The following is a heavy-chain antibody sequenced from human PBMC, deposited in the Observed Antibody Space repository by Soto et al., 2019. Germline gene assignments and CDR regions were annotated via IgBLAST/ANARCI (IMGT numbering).Heavy chain of an antibody. CDR2: IKDSGGNK. Sequence: EVQLLESGGGLVQPGGSLRLSCAASGFTFRNYAMSWVRQAPGKGLEWVSAIKDSGGNKYHADSVKGGFTISRDNSMDTLYLQMNSLRADDTAVYYCAKDRSRTGIADTLDIWGQGTMVTVSS. J-gene: IGHJ3*02. V-gene: IGHV3-23*01. D-gene: IGHD6-13*01. CDR3: AKDRSRTGIADTLDI. CDR1: GFTFRNYA.